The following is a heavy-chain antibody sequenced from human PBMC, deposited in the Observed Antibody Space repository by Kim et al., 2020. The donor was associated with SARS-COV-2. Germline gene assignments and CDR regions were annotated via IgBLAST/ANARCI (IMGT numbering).Heavy chain of an antibody. CDR1: GFTFSSYA. CDR2: ISYDGSNK. CDR3: ARGPFWSCHADY. D-gene: IGHD3-3*01. V-gene: IGHV3-30-3*01. J-gene: IGHJ4*02. Sequence: GGSLRLSCAASGFTFSSYAMHWVRQAPGKGLEWVAVISYDGSNKYYADSVKGRFTISRDNSKNTLYLQMNSLRAEDTAVYYCARGPFWSCHADYWGQGTLVTVSS.